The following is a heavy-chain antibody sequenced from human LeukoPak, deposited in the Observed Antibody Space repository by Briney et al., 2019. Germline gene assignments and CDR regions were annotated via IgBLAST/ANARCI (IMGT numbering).Heavy chain of an antibody. V-gene: IGHV4-61*02. CDR1: GDSISSGDYY. J-gene: IGHJ3*02. Sequence: SETLSLTCTVSGDSISSGDYYWRWLRQPAGKGLEWIGRTSSSGSTNYNPSLKSRVTISVDTSKNQFSLKLSSVTAADTAVYFCARGPYSYDSSGAFDIWGQGTMVTVSS. CDR3: ARGPYSYDSSGAFDI. CDR2: TSSSGST. D-gene: IGHD3-22*01.